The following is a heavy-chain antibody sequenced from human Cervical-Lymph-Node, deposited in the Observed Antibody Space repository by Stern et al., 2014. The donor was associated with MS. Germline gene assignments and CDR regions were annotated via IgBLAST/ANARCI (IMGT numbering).Heavy chain of an antibody. D-gene: IGHD3-3*01. CDR2: MTPRNGNS. Sequence: VQLVESGAERKKPGASVKVSCKTSGYNFNTYDITWVRQAPGKGLEWMGWMTPRNGNSVYAHKFQGRITMTRDTSLRTAYMELRGLSSDDTAMYYCVTPSLPFFWGQGTLITVS. J-gene: IGHJ4*02. CDR1: GYNFNTYD. V-gene: IGHV1-8*02. CDR3: VTPSLPFF.